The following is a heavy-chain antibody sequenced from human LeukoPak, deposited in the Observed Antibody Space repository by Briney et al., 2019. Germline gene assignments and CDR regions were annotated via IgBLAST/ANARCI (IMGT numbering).Heavy chain of an antibody. CDR1: GFPFSDYA. J-gene: IGHJ4*02. CDR2: ISGGGDSA. CDR3: ARDYSGVVGASDY. V-gene: IGHV3-23*01. Sequence: GGSLRLSCAASGFPFSDYAMTWVRQTPGKGLEWVSVISGGGDSADYADSMKGRFTISRDNSKNTLYLQMNSLRAEDTAVYYCARDYSGVVGASDYWGQGTLVTVSS. D-gene: IGHD1-26*01.